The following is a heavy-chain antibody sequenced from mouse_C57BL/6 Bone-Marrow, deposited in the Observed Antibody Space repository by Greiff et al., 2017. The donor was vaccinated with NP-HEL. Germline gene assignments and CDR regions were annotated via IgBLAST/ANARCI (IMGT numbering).Heavy chain of an antibody. J-gene: IGHJ1*03. CDR3: ARRGTTVGDV. Sequence: EVNLVESGPVLVKPGASVKMSCKASGYTFTDYYMNWVKQSHGKSLEWIGVINPYNGGTSYNQKFKGKATLTVDKSSSTAYMELNSLTSEDSAVYYCARRGTTVGDVWGTGTTVTVSS. D-gene: IGHD1-1*01. V-gene: IGHV1-19*01. CDR2: INPYNGGT. CDR1: GYTFTDYY.